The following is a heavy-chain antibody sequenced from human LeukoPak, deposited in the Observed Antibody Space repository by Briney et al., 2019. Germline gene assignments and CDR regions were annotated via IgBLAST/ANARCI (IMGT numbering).Heavy chain of an antibody. CDR2: IYHSGST. J-gene: IGHJ5*02. Sequence: PSETLSLTCTVSGGSISSGGYYWSWIRQPPGKGLEWIGYIYHSGSTYYNPSLKSRVTISVDRSKNQFSLKLSSVTAADTAVYYCARDSYYYGSGSYWAWFDPWGQGTLVTVSS. CDR1: GGSISSGGYY. CDR3: ARDSYYYGSGSYWAWFDP. V-gene: IGHV4-30-2*01. D-gene: IGHD3-10*01.